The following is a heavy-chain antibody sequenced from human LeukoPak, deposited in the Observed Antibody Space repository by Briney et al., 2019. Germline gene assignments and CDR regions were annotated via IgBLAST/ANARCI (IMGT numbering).Heavy chain of an antibody. CDR2: IIGSSDLI. V-gene: IGHV3-48*02. D-gene: IGHD1-26*01. J-gene: IGHJ4*02. Sequence: GGSLRLSCAASGFTFSTYSMNWVRQAPGKGLEWVSFIIGSSDLIYYADSVKGRFTISRDNAKNSLYLQMNSLRDEDTAVYYCARVRGATLSHHYFDYWGQGALVTVSS. CDR3: ARVRGATLSHHYFDY. CDR1: GFTFSTYS.